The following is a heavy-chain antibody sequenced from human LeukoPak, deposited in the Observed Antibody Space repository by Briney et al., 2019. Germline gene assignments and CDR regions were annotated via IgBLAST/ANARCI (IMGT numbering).Heavy chain of an antibody. CDR2: ITGSGGST. CDR3: AKDTASSWWYFDL. J-gene: IGHJ2*01. D-gene: IGHD5-18*01. V-gene: IGHV3-23*01. Sequence: TGGSLRLSCAASGFTFSSYAMSWVRQAPGEGLEWVSAITGSGGSTYYADSVKGRFTISRDNSKNTVYLQMNSLRAEDTAVYYCAKDTASSWWYFDLWGRGTLVTVSS. CDR1: GFTFSSYA.